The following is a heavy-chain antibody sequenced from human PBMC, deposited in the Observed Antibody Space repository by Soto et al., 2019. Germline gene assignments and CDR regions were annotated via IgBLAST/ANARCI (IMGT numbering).Heavy chain of an antibody. CDR3: ARVQQLAKRPYYFDY. V-gene: IGHV4-34*01. J-gene: IGHJ4*02. Sequence: SETLSLTCAVYGGSFSGYYWSWIRQPPGKGLEWIGEINHSGSTNYNPSLKSRVTISVDTSKNQFSLKLSSVTAADTAVYYCARVQQLAKRPYYFDYWGQGTLVT. CDR2: INHSGST. D-gene: IGHD6-13*01. CDR1: GGSFSGYY.